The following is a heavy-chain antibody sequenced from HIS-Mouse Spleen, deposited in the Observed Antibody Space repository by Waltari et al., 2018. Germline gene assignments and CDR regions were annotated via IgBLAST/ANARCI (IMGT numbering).Heavy chain of an antibody. CDR2: VDYSEST. CDR3: AREIPYSSSWYDWYFDL. CDR1: GGSISSSSYY. Sequence: QLQLQESGPGLVKPSETLSLTCTVSGGSISSSSYYWGWIRQPPGKGLEWIGGVDYSESTYYNPALKSRVTISVDTSKNQFSLKLSSVTAADTAVYYCAREIPYSSSWYDWYFDLWGRGTLVTVSS. V-gene: IGHV4-39*07. J-gene: IGHJ2*01. D-gene: IGHD6-13*01.